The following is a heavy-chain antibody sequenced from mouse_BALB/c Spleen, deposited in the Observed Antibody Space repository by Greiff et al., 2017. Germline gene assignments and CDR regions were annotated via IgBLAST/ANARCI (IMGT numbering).Heavy chain of an antibody. CDR1: GFNIKDTY. J-gene: IGHJ4*01. CDR3: ARSGDYAHYYAMDY. CDR2: IDPANGNT. V-gene: IGHV14-3*02. D-gene: IGHD2-4*01. Sequence: EVQGVESGAELVKPGASVKLSCTASGFNIKDTYMHWVKQRPEQGLEWIGRIDPANGNTKYDPKFQGKATITADTSSNTAYLQLSSLTSEDTAVYYCARSGDYAHYYAMDYWGQGTSVTVSS.